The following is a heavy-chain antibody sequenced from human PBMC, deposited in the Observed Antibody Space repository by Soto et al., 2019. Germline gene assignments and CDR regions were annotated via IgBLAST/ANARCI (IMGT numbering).Heavy chain of an antibody. D-gene: IGHD6-13*01. J-gene: IGHJ4*02. CDR3: AKYRRTAAEGFTLDD. CDR1: GDSINNYY. Sequence: ASETLSLTCTVSGDSINNYYWSWIRQPPGKTLGWIGYIYYTGSTTYNPSLESRVTMSVDTSKNQFSLSLSSVNTADTAVYYCAKYRRTAAEGFTLDDWGRGTLVTVSS. CDR2: IYYTGST. V-gene: IGHV4-59*01.